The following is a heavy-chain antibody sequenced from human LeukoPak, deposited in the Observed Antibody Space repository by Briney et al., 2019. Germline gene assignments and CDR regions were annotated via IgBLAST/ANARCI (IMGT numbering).Heavy chain of an antibody. V-gene: IGHV4-39*01. CDR2: IYYSGGT. J-gene: IGHJ4*02. Sequence: SETLSLTCTVSGGSISSSSYYWGWIRQPPGKGLEWIGSIYYSGGTYYNPSLKSRVTISVDTSKNQFSLKLSSVTAADTAVYYCASLPLFYDSSGYYPGGFDYWGQGTLVTVSS. D-gene: IGHD3-22*01. CDR1: GGSISSSSYY. CDR3: ASLPLFYDSSGYYPGGFDY.